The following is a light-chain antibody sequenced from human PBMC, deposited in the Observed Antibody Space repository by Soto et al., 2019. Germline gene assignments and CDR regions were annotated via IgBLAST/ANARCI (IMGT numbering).Light chain of an antibody. CDR3: QHLYSDPRTWA. V-gene: IGKV1-5*01. CDR1: QSISSW. CDR2: DAS. J-gene: IGKJ1*01. Sequence: DIQMTQSPSTLSASVGDRVTITCRASQSISSWLAWYQQKPGKAPKLLIYDASSLESGVPSRFSGSGSGTEFTLTISSLQPDDFATYYCQHLYSDPRTWAFGQGTKVDIK.